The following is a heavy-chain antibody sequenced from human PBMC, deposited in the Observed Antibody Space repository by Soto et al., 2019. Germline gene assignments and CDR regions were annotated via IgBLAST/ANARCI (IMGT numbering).Heavy chain of an antibody. CDR3: AKSIIAAGTYNFDN. CDR2: ISGSGSST. D-gene: IGHD6-13*01. V-gene: IGHV3-23*01. Sequence: GGSLRLSCAASGFTFTGYAMSWVRQAPGKGLEWVSGISGSGSSTDYADSVKGRFIISRDSSNNTVYLQMNSLTAEDTAMYYWAKSIIAAGTYNFDNWGQGALVTVSS. J-gene: IGHJ4*02. CDR1: GFTFTGYA.